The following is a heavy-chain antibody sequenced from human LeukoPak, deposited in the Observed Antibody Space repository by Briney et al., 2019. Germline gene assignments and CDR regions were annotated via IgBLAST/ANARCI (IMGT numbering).Heavy chain of an antibody. CDR1: GGSITQTNY. V-gene: IGHV4-4*02. J-gene: IGHJ4*02. Sequence: SETLSLNCGVSGGSITQTNYLTWVRQPPGKGLEWIGEVNLQGSTNYNPSLMGRVAISVHTSENHVSLQLTSVPAADTAVYYCAREGGPYRPLDYSGQGTLVTVSS. CDR3: AREGGPYRPLDY. CDR2: VNLQGST.